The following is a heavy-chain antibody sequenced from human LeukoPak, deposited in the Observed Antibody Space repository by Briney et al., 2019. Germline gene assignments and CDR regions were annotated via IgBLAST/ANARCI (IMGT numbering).Heavy chain of an antibody. CDR2: ISGSGGST. CDR1: GFTFSSYA. J-gene: IGHJ4*02. CDR3: ARQGSSSYTSWEAPFDY. V-gene: IGHV3-23*01. Sequence: GRSLRLSCAASGFTFSSYAMSWVRQAPGKGLEWVSAISGSGGSTYYADSVKGRFTISRDNSKNTLYLQMNSLRAEDTAVYYCARQGSSSYTSWEAPFDYWGQGTLVTVSS. D-gene: IGHD6-6*01.